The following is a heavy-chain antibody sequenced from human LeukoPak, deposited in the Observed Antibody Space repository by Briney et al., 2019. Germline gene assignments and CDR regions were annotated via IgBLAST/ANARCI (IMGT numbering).Heavy chain of an antibody. CDR3: ARGYSSSWYVSAEFDY. V-gene: IGHV1-2*02. CDR2: INPNSGGT. Sequence: ASVKVSCKASGYTFTGYYMHWVRPATGQGLEWMGWINPNSGGTNYAQKFQGRVTMTRDTSISTAYMELSRLRSDDTAVYYCARGYSSSWYVSAEFDYWGQGTLVTVSS. CDR1: GYTFTGYY. J-gene: IGHJ4*02. D-gene: IGHD6-13*01.